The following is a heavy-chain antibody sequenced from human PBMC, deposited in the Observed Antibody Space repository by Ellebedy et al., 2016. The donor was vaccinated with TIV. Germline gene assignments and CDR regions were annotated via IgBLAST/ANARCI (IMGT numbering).Heavy chain of an antibody. CDR2: INHSGST. J-gene: IGHJ2*01. CDR1: GVSITSRAHY. CDR3: ARKVDL. Sequence: GSLRLSCSVSGVSITSRAHYWSWIRQPPGTGLEWIGEINHSGSTNYSPYLKSRVTISVDTSKKQFSLKLSSVTSADTAVYYCARKVDLWGRGTLVTVSS. V-gene: IGHV4-34*01.